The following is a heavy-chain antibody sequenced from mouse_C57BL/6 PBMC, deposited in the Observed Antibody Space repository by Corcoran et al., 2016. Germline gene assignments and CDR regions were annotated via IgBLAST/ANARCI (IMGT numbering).Heavy chain of an antibody. D-gene: IGHD1-1*01. J-gene: IGHJ4*01. Sequence: IQLVQSGPELKKPGETVKISCKASGYTFTTYGMSWVKQAPGKGLKWMGWINTYSGVPTYADDFKGRFAFSLETSASTAYLQINNLKNEDTATYFCARGDGKGAMDYWGQGTSVTVSS. CDR3: ARGDGKGAMDY. V-gene: IGHV9-3*01. CDR2: INTYSGVP. CDR1: GYTFTTYG.